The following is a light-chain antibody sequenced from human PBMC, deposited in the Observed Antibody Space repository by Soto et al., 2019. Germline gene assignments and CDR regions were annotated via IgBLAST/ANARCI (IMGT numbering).Light chain of an antibody. CDR3: QQPYSTVRT. J-gene: IGKJ1*01. Sequence: IQMTHSPSSLSASVGDIVSITCRSSQYISTYLNWYQQKPGKAPKLLIYAASNLQSGVPSRFSGSGSGKEFTLTISSLQPEDFATYYCQQPYSTVRTFGQGTKVDIK. CDR2: AAS. V-gene: IGKV1-39*01. CDR1: QYISTY.